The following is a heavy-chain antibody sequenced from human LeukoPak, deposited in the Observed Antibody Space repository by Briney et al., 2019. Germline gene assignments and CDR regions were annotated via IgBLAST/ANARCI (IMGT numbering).Heavy chain of an antibody. J-gene: IGHJ4*02. CDR3: ARHLPSSGWYYFDY. Sequence: HGASLQISCKGSGSIFTSYWIGWVRPLPGKGLEWMGIICPGDSDTRYSPSFQGQVTISADKSISTAYLQWSSLKASDTAMYYCARHLPSSGWYYFDYWGQGTLVTVSS. V-gene: IGHV5-51*01. CDR1: GSIFTSYW. D-gene: IGHD6-19*01. CDR2: ICPGDSDT.